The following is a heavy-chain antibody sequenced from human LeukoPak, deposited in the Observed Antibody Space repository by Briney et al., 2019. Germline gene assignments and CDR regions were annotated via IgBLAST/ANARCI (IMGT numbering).Heavy chain of an antibody. V-gene: IGHV4-34*01. D-gene: IGHD1-26*01. Sequence: SETLSLTCAVYGGSFSGYYWSWVRQPPGKGLEGIGSIYYSGSTYYNPSLKSRVTISVDTSKNQFSLKLSSVTAADTAVYYCARLGLGLYYFDYWGQGTLVTVSS. CDR3: ARLGLGLYYFDY. J-gene: IGHJ4*02. CDR1: GGSFSGYY. CDR2: IYYSGST.